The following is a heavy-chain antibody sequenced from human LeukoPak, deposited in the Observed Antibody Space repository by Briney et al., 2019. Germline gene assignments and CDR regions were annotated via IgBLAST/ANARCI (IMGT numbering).Heavy chain of an antibody. Sequence: GRSLRLSCAASGFTFSTYGMYWVRQAPGKGLEWVAVISYDGSNEYYADSVKGRFTISRDNSKNTLYLQMSSLRAEDTAVYYCAKEFNRGLPDYWGQGTLVTVPS. V-gene: IGHV3-30*18. D-gene: IGHD2-21*01. J-gene: IGHJ4*02. CDR2: ISYDGSNE. CDR3: AKEFNRGLPDY. CDR1: GFTFSTYG.